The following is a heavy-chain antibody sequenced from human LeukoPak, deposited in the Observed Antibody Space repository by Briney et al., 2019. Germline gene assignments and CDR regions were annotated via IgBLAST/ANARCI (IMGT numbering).Heavy chain of an antibody. CDR1: GYTFTSYA. CDR2: INTNTGNP. D-gene: IGHD3-3*01. CDR3: ARDGRVVMSSVHEPNWFDP. V-gene: IGHV7-4-1*02. J-gene: IGHJ5*02. Sequence: GASVKVSCKASGYTFTSYAMNWVRQTPGQGLEWMGWINTNTGNPTYAQGFTGRFVFSLDTSVSTAYLQISSLEAEDTAVYYCARDGRVVMSSVHEPNWFDPWGQGTLVTVSS.